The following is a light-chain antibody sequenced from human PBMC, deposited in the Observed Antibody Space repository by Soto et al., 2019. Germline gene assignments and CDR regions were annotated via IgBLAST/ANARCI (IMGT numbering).Light chain of an antibody. Sequence: DIQMTQSPSTLSGSVGDRVTITCRASQNINSWLAWYQQKPGKAPNLLIYDASALPRGVPSRFSGSGSGTEFTLTISSLQSEDFAVYYCQQYDNWPPYTFGQGTKVDIK. CDR3: QQYDNWPPYT. J-gene: IGKJ2*01. V-gene: IGKV1-5*01. CDR1: QNINSW. CDR2: DAS.